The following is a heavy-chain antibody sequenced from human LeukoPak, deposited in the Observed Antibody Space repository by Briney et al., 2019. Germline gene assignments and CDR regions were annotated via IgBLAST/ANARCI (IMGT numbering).Heavy chain of an antibody. CDR3: ARGIPRAYCTSIDCNPNWFDP. D-gene: IGHD2-2*01. CDR2: INPNSGGT. J-gene: IGHJ5*02. CDR1: GGTFSSYA. V-gene: IGHV1-2*02. Sequence: ASVKVSCKASGGTFSSYAISWVRQAPGQGPEWMGWINPNSGGTNYAQKFQGRVTMTRDTSISTAYMDLSRLRSDDTAVYYCARGIPRAYCTSIDCNPNWFDPWGQGTLVTVSS.